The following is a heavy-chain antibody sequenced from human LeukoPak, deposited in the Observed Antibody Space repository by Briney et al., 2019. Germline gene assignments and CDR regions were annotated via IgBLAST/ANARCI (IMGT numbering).Heavy chain of an antibody. Sequence: SETLSLTCQVSGGSISSGDYYWSWIRQPPGKGLELIGYIYYSGSAYYNPSLKSRVTMSVDTSKNQFSLELTSVTAADTAIYYCARSSLRGTPTWFDPWGQGILVTVSS. CDR1: GGSISSGDYY. CDR2: IYYSGSA. J-gene: IGHJ5*02. V-gene: IGHV4-30-4*01. CDR3: ARSSLRGTPTWFDP.